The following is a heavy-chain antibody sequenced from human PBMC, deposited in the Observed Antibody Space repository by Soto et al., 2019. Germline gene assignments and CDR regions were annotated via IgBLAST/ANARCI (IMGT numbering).Heavy chain of an antibody. CDR3: ASRTGRGYYGMDV. CDR1: GGSISSYY. V-gene: IGHV4-59*01. CDR2: IYYTGTT. J-gene: IGHJ6*02. Sequence: QVQLQESGPGLVKPSETLSLTCTVSGGSISSYYWNWIRQSPGKGLEWIGFIYYTGTTNYNPSLKSRVTISTATSKNQFSLKLSSVTAADTAVYYCASRTGRGYYGMDVWGQGTTVTVSS. D-gene: IGHD7-27*01.